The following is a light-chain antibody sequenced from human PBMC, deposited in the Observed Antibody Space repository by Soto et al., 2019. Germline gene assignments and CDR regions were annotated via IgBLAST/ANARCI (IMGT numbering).Light chain of an antibody. V-gene: IGLV2-14*01. J-gene: IGLJ1*01. Sequence: QSVLTQPASVSGSPGQSITISCTGTSGDLAIYNYVSWYQQQPGKAPKLMIYEVTNRPSGVSNRFSGSKSGSTASLTISGLQAEDEADYYCSSYTSSNTLVFGTGTKVTVL. CDR1: SGDLAIYNY. CDR3: SSYTSSNTLV. CDR2: EVT.